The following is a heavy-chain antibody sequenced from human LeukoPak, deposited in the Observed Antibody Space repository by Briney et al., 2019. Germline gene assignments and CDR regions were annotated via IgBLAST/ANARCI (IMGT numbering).Heavy chain of an antibody. CDR3: AKSRYSSGWDYFDY. D-gene: IGHD6-19*01. Sequence: GGSLRLSCAASGFTFSSHAMSWVRQAPGEGLEWVSAVSASGGSTYYADSVKGRFTISRDNSKNTLYLQMNSLRAEDTAVYYCAKSRYSSGWDYFDYCGQGTLVTVSS. V-gene: IGHV3-23*01. CDR1: GFTFSSHA. J-gene: IGHJ4*02. CDR2: VSASGGST.